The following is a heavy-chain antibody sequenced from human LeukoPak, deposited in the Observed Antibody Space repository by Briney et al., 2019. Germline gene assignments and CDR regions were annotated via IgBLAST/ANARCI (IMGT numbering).Heavy chain of an antibody. V-gene: IGHV3-11*01. J-gene: IGHJ3*02. CDR1: GFTFSDYY. CDR3: AGSSGNDAFDI. CDR2: ISSSGSTI. Sequence: GGSLRLTCAASGFTFSDYYMSWIRQAPGKGLEWVSYISSSGSTIYYADSVKGRFTISRDNAKNSLYLQMNSLRAEDTAVYYCAGSSGNDAFDIWGQGTMVTVSS. D-gene: IGHD3-22*01.